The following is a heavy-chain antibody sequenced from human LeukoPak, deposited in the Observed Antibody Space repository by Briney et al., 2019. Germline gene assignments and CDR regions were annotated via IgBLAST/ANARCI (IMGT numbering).Heavy chain of an antibody. CDR3: ATGNWEGSWFDP. Sequence: GGSLRLSCAASGFTVSNNQMIWVRQAPGKGLEWVSVIYSGGGISYADSVKGRFTISRDNSKNTLYLQMNSLRAEYTAMYYCATGNWEGSWFDPWGQGTLVTVSS. CDR2: IYSGGGI. J-gene: IGHJ5*02. CDR1: GFTVSNNQ. D-gene: IGHD7-27*01. V-gene: IGHV3-53*01.